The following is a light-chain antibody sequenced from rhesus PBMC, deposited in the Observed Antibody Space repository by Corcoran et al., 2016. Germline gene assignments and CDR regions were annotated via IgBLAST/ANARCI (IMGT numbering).Light chain of an antibody. J-gene: IGLJ6*01. Sequence: QSALTQPPSVSRSLGQSVTISCTGTSSGIGGYNDVSWYQQHPGTAPRLLIYDVSKRPSGVSDRFSGSKSGNTASLTISGLQAEDEADYDGCSYRSGSTFVFGSGTKLTVL. CDR2: DVS. CDR1: SSGIGGYND. V-gene: IGLV2S9*01. CDR3: CSYRSGSTFV.